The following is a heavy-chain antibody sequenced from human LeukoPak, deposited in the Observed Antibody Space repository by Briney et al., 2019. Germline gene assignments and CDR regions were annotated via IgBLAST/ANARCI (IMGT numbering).Heavy chain of an antibody. Sequence: SETLSLTCTVSGGSISSYYWSWIRQPPGKELEWIGYIYYSGSTSYNPSLKSRVTISVDTSKNQFSLKLSSVTAADTAVYYCARFLPYYYDSSGYLRDTPSGYGMDVWGQGTTVTVSS. CDR1: GGSISSYY. CDR2: IYYSGST. CDR3: ARFLPYYYDSSGYLRDTPSGYGMDV. V-gene: IGHV4-59*01. D-gene: IGHD3-22*01. J-gene: IGHJ6*02.